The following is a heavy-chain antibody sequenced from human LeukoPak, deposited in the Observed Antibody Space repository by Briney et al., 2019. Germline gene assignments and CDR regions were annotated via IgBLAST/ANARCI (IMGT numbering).Heavy chain of an antibody. CDR3: AKDVDLWRYFDS. CDR2: INEDGRTT. J-gene: IGHJ4*02. Sequence: PGGSLRLSCDASGFTIDKDGMHWVRQVQGQGLEWVGLINEDGRTTDYAHSVKGRFIVSRDNSKNSLYLQMNSLRSEDTAFYFCAKDVDLWRYFDSWGQGTLVTVSS. V-gene: IGHV3-43*02. D-gene: IGHD3-3*01. CDR1: GFTIDKDG.